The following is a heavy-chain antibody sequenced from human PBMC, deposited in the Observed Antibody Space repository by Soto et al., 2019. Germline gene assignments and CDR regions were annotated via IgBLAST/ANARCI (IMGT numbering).Heavy chain of an antibody. CDR2: VIPTLGTS. Sequence: SVKVSCKSSGFTFNSYSITWVRQAPGLGLEWLGRVIPTLGTSNFALRFQDRVTLTADRSRTTALMELNSLTSEDTAVYYCARGGRDVYNSASPLDIWGQGTLVTVSS. J-gene: IGHJ3*02. D-gene: IGHD3-10*01. CDR3: ARGGRDVYNSASPLDI. V-gene: IGHV1-69*08. CDR1: GFTFNSYS.